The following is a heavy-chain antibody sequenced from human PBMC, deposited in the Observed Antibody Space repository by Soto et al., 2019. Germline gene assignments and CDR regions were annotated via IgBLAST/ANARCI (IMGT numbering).Heavy chain of an antibody. D-gene: IGHD3-22*01. Sequence: SVKVSCKASGGTFSSYAISWVRQAPGQGLEWMGGIIPIFGTANYAQKFQGRVTITADKSTSTAYMELSSLRSEDTAVYYCARAYYYDSSGYYYFDYWGQGTPVTVSS. V-gene: IGHV1-69*06. J-gene: IGHJ4*02. CDR3: ARAYYYDSSGYYYFDY. CDR2: IIPIFGTA. CDR1: GGTFSSYA.